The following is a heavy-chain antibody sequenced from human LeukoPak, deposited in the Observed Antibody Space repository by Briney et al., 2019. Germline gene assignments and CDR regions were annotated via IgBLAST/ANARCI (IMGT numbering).Heavy chain of an antibody. Sequence: GSLRLSCAASGFTFSNAWMSWVRQPPGKGLEWIGEINHSGSTNYNPSLKSRVTISVDTSKNQFSLKLSSVTAADTAVYYCARGHYDILSTFDYWGQGTLVTVSS. CDR1: GFTFSNAW. J-gene: IGHJ4*02. D-gene: IGHD3-9*01. CDR3: ARGHYDILSTFDY. V-gene: IGHV4-34*01. CDR2: INHSGST.